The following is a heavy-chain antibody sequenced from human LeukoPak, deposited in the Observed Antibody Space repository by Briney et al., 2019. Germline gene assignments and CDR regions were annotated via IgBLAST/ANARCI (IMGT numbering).Heavy chain of an antibody. Sequence: SLRLSCAXXXXXXTXXSMXXXRQAPXKXLEXXXVXSFDGSSKYYAESVKGRFTISRDSSKNTLYLQMNGLRTEDTAVYYCTKVGQQFSGFYYYGMHVWGQGTTVT. CDR3: TKVGQQFSGFYYYGMHV. V-gene: IGHV3-30*18. CDR2: XSFDGSSK. CDR1: XXXXTXXS. J-gene: IGHJ6*02. D-gene: IGHD6-13*01.